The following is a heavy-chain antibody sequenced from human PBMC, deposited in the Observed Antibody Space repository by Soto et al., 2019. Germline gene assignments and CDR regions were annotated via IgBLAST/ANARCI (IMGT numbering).Heavy chain of an antibody. V-gene: IGHV3-23*01. CDR2: ISGSGGNT. CDR3: AKDRSSAGTTVRFDP. J-gene: IGHJ5*02. CDR1: GFTYNGYA. D-gene: IGHD1-1*01. Sequence: EVQLLESGGGLVQPGGSLRLSCAASGFTYNGYAMSWVRQAPGKGLEWVSSISGSGGNTYYADSVKGRFTISRDNSKNTLYLQMNSLRVEDTAIYYCAKDRSSAGTTVRFDPWGQGTLVTVSS.